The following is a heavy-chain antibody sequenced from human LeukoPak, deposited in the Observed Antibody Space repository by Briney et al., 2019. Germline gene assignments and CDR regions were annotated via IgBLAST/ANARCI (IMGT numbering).Heavy chain of an antibody. CDR3: AREGSYSVLSYYYYYYMDV. V-gene: IGHV4-59*01. Sequence: SETLSLTCTVSGGSISSYYWSWIRQPPGKGLEWIGYIYYSGSTNYNPSLKSRVTISVDTSKNQFSLKLSSVTAADTAVYYCAREGSYSVLSYYYYYYMDVWGKGTTVTISS. CDR1: GGSISSYY. D-gene: IGHD2-15*01. CDR2: IYYSGST. J-gene: IGHJ6*03.